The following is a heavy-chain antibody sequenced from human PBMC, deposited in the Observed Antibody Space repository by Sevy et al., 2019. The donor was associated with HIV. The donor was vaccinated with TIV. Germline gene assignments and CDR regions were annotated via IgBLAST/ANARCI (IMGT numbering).Heavy chain of an antibody. CDR3: ARRSVDGSRDY. D-gene: IGHD1-26*01. CDR1: GYSISSGYY. Sequence: SETLSLTCAVSGYSISSGYYWGWIRQPPGKGLEWIGSIYHSGSTYYNPSLKSRVTISVDTSKNQFSLKLSSVTAADTAVYYCARRSVDGSRDYWGQGTLVTVSS. J-gene: IGHJ4*02. CDR2: IYHSGST. V-gene: IGHV4-38-2*01.